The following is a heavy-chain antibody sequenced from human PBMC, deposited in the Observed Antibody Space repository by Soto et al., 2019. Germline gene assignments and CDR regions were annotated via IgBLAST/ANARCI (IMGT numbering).Heavy chain of an antibody. CDR3: ARGPGI. V-gene: IGHV4-31*11. CDR2: NYYSGNT. CDR1: CVAISSVGYD. J-gene: IGHJ4*02. Sequence: QVQLQASCPGLGKPSQTLSLTCAFSCVAISSVGYDWIWIRQHPGKGLEWIGYNYYSGNTYYKPSIKSRVTISVYTSKNQFSLKLSYVTSADTAVYYCARGPGIWCQVTLVTVSS.